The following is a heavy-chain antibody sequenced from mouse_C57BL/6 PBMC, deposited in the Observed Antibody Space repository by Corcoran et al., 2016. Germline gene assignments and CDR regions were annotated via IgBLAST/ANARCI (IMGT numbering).Heavy chain of an antibody. J-gene: IGHJ1*03. CDR3: AYGNYLYWYFDV. CDR2: IDPSDSET. Sequence: QVQLQQPGAELVRPGSSVKLSCKASGYTFTSYWMHWVKQRPIQGLEWIGNIDPSDSETHYNQKFKDKATLTVDKSSSTAYMQLSSLTSEDSAVYYCAYGNYLYWYFDVWGTGTTVTVSS. V-gene: IGHV1-52*01. D-gene: IGHD2-1*01. CDR1: GYTFTSYW.